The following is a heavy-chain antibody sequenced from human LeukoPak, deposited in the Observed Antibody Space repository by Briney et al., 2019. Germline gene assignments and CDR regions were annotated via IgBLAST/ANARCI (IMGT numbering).Heavy chain of an antibody. Sequence: SETLSLTCTVSGGSISSSSYYWGWIRQPPGKGLEWIGSIYYIGSTYYNPSLKSRVTISVDTSKNQFSLKLSSVTAADTAVYYCASINYDFWSGYPYWGQGTLVTVSS. CDR2: IYYIGST. D-gene: IGHD3-3*01. J-gene: IGHJ4*02. CDR1: GGSISSSSYY. V-gene: IGHV4-39*01. CDR3: ASINYDFWSGYPY.